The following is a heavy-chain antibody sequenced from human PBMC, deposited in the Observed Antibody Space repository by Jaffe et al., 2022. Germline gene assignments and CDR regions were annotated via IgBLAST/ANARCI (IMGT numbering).Heavy chain of an antibody. J-gene: IGHJ5*02. V-gene: IGHV3-74*01. CDR1: GFTFSSYW. D-gene: IGHD2-15*01. CDR2: INSDGSST. CDR3: ARDPIGYCSGGSCYSSPGNWFDP. Sequence: EVQLVESGGGLVQPGGSLRLSCAASGFTFSSYWMHWVRQAPGKGLVWVSRINSDGSSTSYADSVKGRFTISRDNAKNTLYLQMNSLRAEDTAVYYCARDPIGYCSGGSCYSSPGNWFDPWGQGTLVTVSS.